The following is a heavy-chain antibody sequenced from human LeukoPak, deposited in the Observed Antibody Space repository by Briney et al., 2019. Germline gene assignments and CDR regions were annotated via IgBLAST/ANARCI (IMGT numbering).Heavy chain of an antibody. V-gene: IGHV3-23*01. CDR3: ARDYYGDYVFDF. CDR2: ISGSGGST. CDR1: GFTFSSYA. J-gene: IGHJ4*02. Sequence: PGGSLRLSCAASGFTFSSYAMSWVRQAPGKGLEWVSAISGSGGSTYYADSVKGRFAISRDNAKNSLYLQMNTLRAEDTAVYYCARDYYGDYVFDFWGQGTPVTVSS. D-gene: IGHD4-17*01.